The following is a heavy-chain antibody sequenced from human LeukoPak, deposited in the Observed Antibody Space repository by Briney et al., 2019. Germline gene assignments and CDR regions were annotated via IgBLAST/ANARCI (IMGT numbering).Heavy chain of an antibody. CDR1: GFTFDDYA. J-gene: IGHJ3*02. CDR3: AKDYYYVSSAAFDI. CDR2: ISWNSGSI. V-gene: IGHV3-9*01. Sequence: GGSLRLSCAASGFTFDDYAMHWVRQAPGKGLEWVSGISWNSGSIGYADSVKGRFTISRDNAKNSLYLQMNSLRAEDTALYYCAKDYYYVSSAAFDIWGQGTMVTVSS. D-gene: IGHD3-10*01.